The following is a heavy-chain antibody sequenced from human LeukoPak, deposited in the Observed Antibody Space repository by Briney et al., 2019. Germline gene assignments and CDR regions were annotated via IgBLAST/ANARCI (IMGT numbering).Heavy chain of an antibody. CDR3: ARGGIVVVPAAEFDY. CDR2: ISSSSSYI. J-gene: IGHJ4*02. V-gene: IGHV3-21*01. CDR1: GFTFSSYS. D-gene: IGHD2-2*01. Sequence: PRGSLRLSCAASGFTFSSYSMNWVRQAPGKGLEWVSSISSSSSYIYYADSVKGRFTISRDNAKNSLYLQMNSLRAEDTAVYYWARGGIVVVPAAEFDYWGQGTLVTVSS.